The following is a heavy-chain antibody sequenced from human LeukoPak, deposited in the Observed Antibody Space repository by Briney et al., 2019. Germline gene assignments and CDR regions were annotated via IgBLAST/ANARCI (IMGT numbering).Heavy chain of an antibody. CDR1: GYTFTSYD. V-gene: IGHV1-8*03. CDR3: ARGYDLYCSSTSCYDFDY. Sequence: GASVKVSCKASGYTFTSYDINWVRQATGQGLEWMGWMNPNSGNTGYAQKFQGRVTITRNTSISTAYMELSSLRSEDTAVYYCARGYDLYCSSTSCYDFDYWGQGTLVTVSS. J-gene: IGHJ4*02. CDR2: MNPNSGNT. D-gene: IGHD2-2*01.